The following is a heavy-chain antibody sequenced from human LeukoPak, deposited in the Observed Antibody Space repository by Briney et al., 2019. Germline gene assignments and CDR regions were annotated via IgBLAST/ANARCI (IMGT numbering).Heavy chain of an antibody. CDR3: AGAPLWFGELFFAFDI. D-gene: IGHD3-10*01. V-gene: IGHV4-34*01. CDR2: INHSGST. Sequence: SETLSLTCAVYGGSFSGYYWSWIRQPPGKGLEWIGEINHSGSTNYNPSLKSRVTISVDTSKNQFSLKLSSVTAADTAVYYCAGAPLWFGELFFAFDIWGQGTMVTVSS. CDR1: GGSFSGYY. J-gene: IGHJ3*02.